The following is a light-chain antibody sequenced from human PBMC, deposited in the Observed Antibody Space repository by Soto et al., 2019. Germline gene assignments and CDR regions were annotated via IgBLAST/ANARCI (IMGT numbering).Light chain of an antibody. Sequence: QYALTQPASVSGSPGQSITISCTGTSSDVGDRNYVSWYQQHPGKAPKLMIYEVNNRPSGVSNRFSGSKSGNTASLTISGLQAEDEADYYCSSYTNIGTWVFGGGTKLTVL. V-gene: IGLV2-14*01. CDR1: SSDVGDRNY. CDR2: EVN. J-gene: IGLJ3*02. CDR3: SSYTNIGTWV.